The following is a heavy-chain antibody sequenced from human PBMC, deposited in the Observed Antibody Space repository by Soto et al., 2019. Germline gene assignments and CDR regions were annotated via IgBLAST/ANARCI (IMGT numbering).Heavy chain of an antibody. CDR1: GSSLGSYN. D-gene: IGHD3-16*01. V-gene: IGHV4-59*01. Sequence: SETVSLTCTVSGSSLGSYNWSWIRQPPGKGLEWIGYVFYTGRANYNASLKSRVSISLDTSNYQFSLKLSSVTAADTYVYYCAKDCDGRMTKNPQSYNGKDAWGPGTTVTVAS. CDR2: VFYTGRA. CDR3: AKDCDGRMTKNPQSYNGKDA. J-gene: IGHJ6*02.